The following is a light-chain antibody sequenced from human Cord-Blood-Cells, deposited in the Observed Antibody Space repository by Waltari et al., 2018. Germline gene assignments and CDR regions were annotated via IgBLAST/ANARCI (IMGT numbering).Light chain of an antibody. Sequence: SYVLTQPPSVSVAPGKTARITWGGNNIGRKRVHWYQQKPGQAPVLVIYYDSDRPSGIPERFSGSNSGNTATLTISRVEAGDEADYYCQVWDSSSDHYVFGTGTKVTVL. CDR3: QVWDSSSDHYV. V-gene: IGLV3-21*04. CDR1: NIGRKR. J-gene: IGLJ1*01. CDR2: YDS.